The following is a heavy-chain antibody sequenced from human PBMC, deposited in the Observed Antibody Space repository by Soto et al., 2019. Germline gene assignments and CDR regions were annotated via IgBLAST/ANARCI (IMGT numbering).Heavy chain of an antibody. CDR1: GFTFGRYA. D-gene: IGHD3-22*01. CDR2: ISYTGANT. Sequence: HVQLVESGGGVVQPGRSLRLSCVASGFTFGRYAMHWVRQFPGRGLEWVAVISYTGANTYYVGSVRGRFTISRDNSKNTLCLQMNSLRAEDTAMYYCAKHMDDSGYFYVEGADHWGQGTLVTVSS. V-gene: IGHV3-30*18. J-gene: IGHJ4*02. CDR3: AKHMDDSGYFYVEGADH.